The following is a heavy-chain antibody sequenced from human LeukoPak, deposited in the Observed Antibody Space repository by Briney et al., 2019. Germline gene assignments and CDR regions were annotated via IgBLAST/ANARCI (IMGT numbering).Heavy chain of an antibody. D-gene: IGHD5-18*01. CDR2: IHHSGTT. J-gene: IGHJ4*02. CDR1: GGSISSGSYY. Sequence: SETLSLTCTVSGGSISSGSYYWSWIRQPPGKGLEWIGYIHHSGTTNYNPSLKSRVTISVDTSKNQFSLKLSSVTAADTAVYYCAREERGYSYVAYWGQGTLVTVSS. CDR3: AREERGYSYVAY. V-gene: IGHV4-61*01.